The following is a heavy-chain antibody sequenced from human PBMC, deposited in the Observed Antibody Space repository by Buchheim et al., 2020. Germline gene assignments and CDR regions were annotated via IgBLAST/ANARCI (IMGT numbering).Heavy chain of an antibody. V-gene: IGHV1-46*01. Sequence: QVQLVQSGAEVKKPGASVKVSCKASGYTFTSYYMHWVRQAPGQGLEWMGIINPSGGSTSYAQKFQGRVTMTRDTSTSPVYMELSSLRSEDTAVYYCARSRLDFWSGLYLALDYWGQGTL. CDR1: GYTFTSYY. CDR2: INPSGGST. J-gene: IGHJ4*02. D-gene: IGHD3-3*01. CDR3: ARSRLDFWSGLYLALDY.